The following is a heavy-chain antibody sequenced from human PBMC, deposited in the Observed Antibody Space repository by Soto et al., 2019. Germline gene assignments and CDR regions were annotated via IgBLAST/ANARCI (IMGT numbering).Heavy chain of an antibody. CDR3: ARTRMEWALYFDN. D-gene: IGHD3-3*01. V-gene: IGHV3-48*01. Sequence: EVQLVESGGGLIQPGGSLRLSCEASGFSFSDSGMNWVRRAPGKGLEWISYISSSSRTIYYAASVEGRFTVSRDNVKISVHMQMNSLRAEDTGVYFCARTRMEWALYFDNWGLGTLVTVSS. J-gene: IGHJ4*02. CDR1: GFSFSDSG. CDR2: ISSSSRTI.